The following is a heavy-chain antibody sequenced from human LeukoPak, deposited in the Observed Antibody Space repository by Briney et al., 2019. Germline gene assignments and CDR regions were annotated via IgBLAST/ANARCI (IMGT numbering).Heavy chain of an antibody. CDR1: GFTFSSYG. CDR2: ISGSGGST. D-gene: IGHD4-17*01. CDR3: AKSPSVPYGDYGADY. J-gene: IGHJ4*02. Sequence: GGSLRLSCAASGFTFSSYGMSWVRQAPEKGLEWVSAISGSGGSTYYADSVKGRFTISRDNSKNTLYLQMNSLRAEDTAVYYCAKSPSVPYGDYGADYWGQGTLVTVSS. V-gene: IGHV3-23*01.